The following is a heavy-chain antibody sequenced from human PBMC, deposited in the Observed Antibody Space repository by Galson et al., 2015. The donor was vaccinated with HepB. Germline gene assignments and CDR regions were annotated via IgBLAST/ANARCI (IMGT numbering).Heavy chain of an antibody. CDR2: IKQDGSEK. D-gene: IGHD4-17*01. J-gene: IGHJ6*02. Sequence: SLRLSCAASGFTFSSYWMSWVRQAPGKGLEWVANIKQDGSEKYYVDSVKGRFTISRDNAKNSLYLQMNSLRAEGTAVYYCARGNKGLRSTQDYYYYYYGMDVWGQGTTVTVSS. CDR1: GFTFSSYW. V-gene: IGHV3-7*03. CDR3: ARGNKGLRSTQDYYYYYYGMDV.